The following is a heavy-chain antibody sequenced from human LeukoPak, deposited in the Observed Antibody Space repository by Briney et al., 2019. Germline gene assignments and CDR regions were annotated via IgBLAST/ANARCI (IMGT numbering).Heavy chain of an antibody. D-gene: IGHD3-16*01. J-gene: IGHJ2*01. Sequence: ASVKVSCKASGYTFTGYYMHWVRQAPGQGLEWMGWINPNSGGTNYAQKFQGRVTMTRDTSISAAYMELSRLRSDDTAVYYCARVIGGAKPYWYFDLWGRGTLVTVSS. CDR1: GYTFTGYY. V-gene: IGHV1-2*02. CDR2: INPNSGGT. CDR3: ARVIGGAKPYWYFDL.